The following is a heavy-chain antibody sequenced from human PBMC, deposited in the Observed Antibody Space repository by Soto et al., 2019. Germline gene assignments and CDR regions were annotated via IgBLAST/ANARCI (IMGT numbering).Heavy chain of an antibody. CDR2: ISAYNGNT. J-gene: IGHJ6*01. Sequence: ASVKVSCKASGYTFTSYGISWVRQAPGQGLEWMGWISAYNGNTNYAQKLQGRVTMTTDTSTSTAYMELRCLRSDDTAVYYCARPMTTSTDYGMDVSGQGTTVTVST. CDR3: ARPMTTSTDYGMDV. D-gene: IGHD4-17*01. CDR1: GYTFTSYG. V-gene: IGHV1-18*01.